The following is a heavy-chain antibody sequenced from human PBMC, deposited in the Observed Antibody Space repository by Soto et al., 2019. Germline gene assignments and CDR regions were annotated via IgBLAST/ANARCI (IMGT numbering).Heavy chain of an antibody. CDR2: VFPALYER. Sequence: EVQLVQSRAELRKPGESLKLSCLASGYNFTNYWIGWVRQMPGKGLEWMGVVFPALYERRYTQSFEGQVTISADSSTNTAYLEWSSLRASDTGIYFCAGEYGNEEGMDVWGQGTAVTVS. CDR1: GYNFTNYW. CDR3: AGEYGNEEGMDV. D-gene: IGHD1-1*01. J-gene: IGHJ6*02. V-gene: IGHV5-51*01.